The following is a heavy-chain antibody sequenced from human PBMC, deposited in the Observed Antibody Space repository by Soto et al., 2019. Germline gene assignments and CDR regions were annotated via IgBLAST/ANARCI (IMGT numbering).Heavy chain of an antibody. CDR2: IIPVFQTA. CDR3: AREMAWYGDYGGPTPYYYGMDV. D-gene: IGHD4-17*01. J-gene: IGHJ6*02. Sequence: SVKVSCKASGGLFSSYPISWVRQVPGQGLEWMGGIIPVFQTAYYTQRFQGRVTITADESTNTAYMELSSLRSEDTAVYYCAREMAWYGDYGGPTPYYYGMDVWGQGTTVTVSS. CDR1: GGLFSSYP. V-gene: IGHV1-69*13.